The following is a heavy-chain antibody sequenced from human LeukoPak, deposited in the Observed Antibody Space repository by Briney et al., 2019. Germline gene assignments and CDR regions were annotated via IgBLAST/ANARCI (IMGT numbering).Heavy chain of an antibody. CDR1: GYTFTGYY. J-gene: IGHJ3*02. V-gene: IGHV1-2*02. D-gene: IGHD3-9*01. CDR2: INPNSGGT. CDR3: ARHPTPLRYFDWLLSDDAFDI. Sequence: ASVTVSFKASGYTFTGYYMHWVRQAPGQGLEWMGWINPNSGGTNYAQKFQGRVTMTRDTSISTAYMELSRLRSDDTAVYYCARHPTPLRYFDWLLSDDAFDIWGQGTMVTVSS.